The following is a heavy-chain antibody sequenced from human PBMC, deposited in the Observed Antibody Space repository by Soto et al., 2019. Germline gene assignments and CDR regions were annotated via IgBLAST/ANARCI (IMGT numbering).Heavy chain of an antibody. Sequence: VQLQESGPGLVKPSQTLSLTCTVSGGSIRSGGYFWSWIRQRPGKGLEWIGNIYYSGRSSYNPSLESRIDISPDTSKNEFTLKMNSVTAADTAMYYCVRFAKEENPKLESWYAFDFWGQGTLVTVSS. V-gene: IGHV4-31*03. CDR2: IYYSGRS. CDR1: GGSIRSGGYF. D-gene: IGHD6-13*01. J-gene: IGHJ4*02. CDR3: VRFAKEENPKLESWYAFDF.